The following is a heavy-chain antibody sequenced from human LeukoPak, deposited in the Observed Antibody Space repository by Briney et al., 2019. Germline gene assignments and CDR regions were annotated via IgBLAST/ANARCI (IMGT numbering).Heavy chain of an antibody. V-gene: IGHV4-39*01. J-gene: IGHJ4*02. D-gene: IGHD2-15*01. CDR3: ASDRYCSGGSCYWAFDY. Sequence: SETLSLTCTVSGGSISSSSYYWGWIRQPPGKGLEWIGSIYYSGSTYYNPSLKSRVTISVDTSKNQFSLKLSSVTAADTAVYYCASDRYCSGGSCYWAFDYWGQGTLVLVSS. CDR2: IYYSGST. CDR1: GGSISSSSYY.